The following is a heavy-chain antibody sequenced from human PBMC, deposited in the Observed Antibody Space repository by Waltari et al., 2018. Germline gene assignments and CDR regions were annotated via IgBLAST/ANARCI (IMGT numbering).Heavy chain of an antibody. J-gene: IGHJ4*02. CDR2: INPNSGGT. CDR1: GYTFTGYY. V-gene: IGHV1-2*02. D-gene: IGHD5-18*01. CDR3: ARAVGGYSYGKGGYFDY. Sequence: QVQLVQSGAEVKKPGASVKVSCKASGYTFTGYYMHWVRQAPGQGLEWMGWINPNSGGTNYAPKCQGRVTMTRDTSISTAYMGLSRLRSDDTAVYYCARAVGGYSYGKGGYFDYWGQGTLVTVSS.